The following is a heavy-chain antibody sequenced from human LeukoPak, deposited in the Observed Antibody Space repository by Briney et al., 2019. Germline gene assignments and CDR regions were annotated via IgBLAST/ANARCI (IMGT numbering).Heavy chain of an antibody. V-gene: IGHV3-11*01. CDR1: GLTFSDYY. CDR3: ARSYCGGDCYFDY. CDR2: ISSSGSTI. Sequence: GGSLRLSCAASGLTFSDYYMSWIRQAPGKGLEWVSYISSSGSTIYYADSVKGRFTISRDNAKNSLYLQMNSLRAEDTAVYYCARSYCGGDCYFDYWGQGTLVTVSS. D-gene: IGHD2-21*02. J-gene: IGHJ4*02.